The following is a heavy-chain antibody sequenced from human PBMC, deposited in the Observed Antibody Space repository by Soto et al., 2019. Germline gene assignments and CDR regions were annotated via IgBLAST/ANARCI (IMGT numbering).Heavy chain of an antibody. CDR3: ARDLEAVAGYGVRYYYGMDV. Sequence: GASVKVSCKASGYTFTSYYMHWVRQAPGQGLEWMGIINPSGGSTSYAQKFQGRVTMTRDTSTSTVYMELSSLRSEDTAVYYCARDLEAVAGYGVRYYYGMDVWGQGTTVTVSS. CDR2: INPSGGST. CDR1: GYTFTSYY. V-gene: IGHV1-46*01. D-gene: IGHD6-19*01. J-gene: IGHJ6*02.